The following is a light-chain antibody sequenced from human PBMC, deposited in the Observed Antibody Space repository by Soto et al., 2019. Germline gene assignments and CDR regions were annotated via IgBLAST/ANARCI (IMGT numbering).Light chain of an antibody. CDR1: QSVSSY. J-gene: IGKJ4*01. V-gene: IGKV3-11*01. Sequence: EIVLTQSPATLSLSPGERATLSCRASQSVSSYLAWYQQKPGQAPRLLIDDASNRATGIPARFSGSGSGTDFTLTISRREPEDCGVYHCQQRSNWPPLTFGGGTKVEIK. CDR3: QQRSNWPPLT. CDR2: DAS.